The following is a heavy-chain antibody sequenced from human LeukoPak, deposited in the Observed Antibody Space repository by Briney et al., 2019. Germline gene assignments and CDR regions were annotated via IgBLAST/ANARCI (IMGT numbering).Heavy chain of an antibody. Sequence: ASVKVSCKASGYTFTSYGISWVRQAPGQGLEWMGWINTNTGNPTYAQGFTGRFVFSLDTSVSTAYLQISSLKAEDTAVYYCARDFYYYDSSGYPMTLDYWGQGTLVTVSS. CDR3: ARDFYYYDSSGYPMTLDY. D-gene: IGHD3-22*01. J-gene: IGHJ4*02. V-gene: IGHV7-4-1*02. CDR2: INTNTGNP. CDR1: GYTFTSYG.